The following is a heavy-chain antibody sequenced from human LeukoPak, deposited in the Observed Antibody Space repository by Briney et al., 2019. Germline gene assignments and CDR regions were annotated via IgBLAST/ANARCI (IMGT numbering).Heavy chain of an antibody. CDR1: GGSFSGYY. Sequence: SETLPLTCAVYGGSFSGYYWSWIRQPPGKGLEWIGEINHSGSANYNPSLKSRVTISVDTSKNQFSLKLSSVTAADTAVYYCARLCSGGSCSSYFDYWGQGTLVTVSS. CDR2: INHSGSA. D-gene: IGHD2-15*01. J-gene: IGHJ4*02. CDR3: ARLCSGGSCSSYFDY. V-gene: IGHV4-34*01.